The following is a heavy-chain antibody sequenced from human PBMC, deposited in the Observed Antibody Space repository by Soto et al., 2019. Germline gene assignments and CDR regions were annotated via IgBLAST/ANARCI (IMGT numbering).Heavy chain of an antibody. D-gene: IGHD2-15*01. CDR1: GFSLSTSGMC. CDR2: IDWDDDK. J-gene: IGHJ6*03. V-gene: IGHV2-70*11. CDR3: ARTPLAAATTYYYYHLDV. Sequence: SGPTLVNPTQTLTLTCTFSGFSLSTSGMCVSWIRQPPGKALEWLARIDWDDDKYYSTSLKTRLTISKDTSKNQVVLTMINMDPVDTATYYCARTPLAAATTYYYYHLDVWGKGTTVTVSS.